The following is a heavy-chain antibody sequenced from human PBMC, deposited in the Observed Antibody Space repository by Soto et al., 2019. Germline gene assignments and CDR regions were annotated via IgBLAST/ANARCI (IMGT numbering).Heavy chain of an antibody. Sequence: QVQLVESGGGEVQPGRSLTISCAASGFTFSTYGMHWVLQTPGKGLEWVAVISYDGPNKFYSDSVKGRFPISRDNFKNPRTLQMHSLRADDTAVYSCAKDLQSYGDYDYYCYGMDVWGLGTRVTVSS. J-gene: IGHJ6*02. D-gene: IGHD4-17*01. CDR1: GFTFSTYG. V-gene: IGHV3-30*18. CDR2: ISYDGPNK. CDR3: AKDLQSYGDYDYYCYGMDV.